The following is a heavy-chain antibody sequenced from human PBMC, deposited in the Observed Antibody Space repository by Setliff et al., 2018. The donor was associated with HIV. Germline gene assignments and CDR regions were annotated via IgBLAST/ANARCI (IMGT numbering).Heavy chain of an antibody. CDR1: GGSISSGVFY. Sequence: SETLSLTCTVSGGSISSGVFYWSWIRQHPGRGLEWIGYIYYSGSTYYNPSLKSRVAVSVDTSKNQFSLSLSSVTAADTAVYYCARSSAERSAVRGKGTTVTVSS. V-gene: IGHV4-31*03. CDR2: IYYSGST. J-gene: IGHJ6*04. D-gene: IGHD1-1*01. CDR3: ARSSAERSAV.